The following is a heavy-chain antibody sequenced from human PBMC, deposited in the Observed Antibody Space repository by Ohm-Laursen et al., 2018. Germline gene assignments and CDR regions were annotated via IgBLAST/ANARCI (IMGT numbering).Heavy chain of an antibody. CDR3: AKLGLGL. J-gene: IGHJ4*02. CDR1: GFTFSTYG. Sequence: GSLRLSCTASGFTFSTYGMNWVRLAPGKGLEWVSSISDSGTTTYYADPVKGRFTISRDNGKNLVYLQVSSLRVEDTAVYYCAKLGLGLWGQGTLVTVSS. V-gene: IGHV3-21*06. D-gene: IGHD3-16*01. CDR2: ISDSGTTT.